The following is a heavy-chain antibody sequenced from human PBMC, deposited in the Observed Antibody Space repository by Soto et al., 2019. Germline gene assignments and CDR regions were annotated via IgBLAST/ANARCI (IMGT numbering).Heavy chain of an antibody. D-gene: IGHD2-2*01. J-gene: IGHJ4*02. CDR1: GFTFSSYS. CDR2: VSSSGTSK. V-gene: IGHV3-48*01. Sequence: EVHLVESGGGLVQPGGSLRLSCAASGFTFSSYSMNWVRQAPGKGLEWVSYVSSSGTSKYYAASVKGRFTISRDNAKDSLYLQMNSLRAEDTAVYYCARMSSSISPGCWGRGTLVTVSS. CDR3: ARMSSSISPGC.